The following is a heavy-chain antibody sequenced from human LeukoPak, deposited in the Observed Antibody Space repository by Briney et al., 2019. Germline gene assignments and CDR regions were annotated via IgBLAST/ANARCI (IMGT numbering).Heavy chain of an antibody. Sequence: SETLSLTCSVFGSSFNSYYWSWIRQPAGKGLEWIGRIHTSGSAEYSPSLQSRVTISVDMSKKEFSLKLTSVTAADTAVYYCARDIIYLIDEDYGWGQGTLVTVSS. CDR3: ARDIIYLIDEDYG. J-gene: IGHJ4*02. D-gene: IGHD4-17*01. V-gene: IGHV4-4*07. CDR1: GSSFNSYY. CDR2: IHTSGSA.